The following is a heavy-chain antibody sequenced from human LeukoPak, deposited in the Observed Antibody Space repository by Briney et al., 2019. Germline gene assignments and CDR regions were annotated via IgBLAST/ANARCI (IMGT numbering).Heavy chain of an antibody. CDR1: GFTFNNYA. Sequence: PGGSLRLSCAASGFTFNNYAMSWVRQAPGTGLEWVSAITGTGGTTYYADSVKGRFTISRDNSESTLYLQMNSLRAEDTAVYYCARDLFPLRYYYDSSGSIPDYWGQGTLVTVSS. J-gene: IGHJ4*02. CDR3: ARDLFPLRYYYDSSGSIPDY. CDR2: ITGTGGTT. V-gene: IGHV3-23*01. D-gene: IGHD3-22*01.